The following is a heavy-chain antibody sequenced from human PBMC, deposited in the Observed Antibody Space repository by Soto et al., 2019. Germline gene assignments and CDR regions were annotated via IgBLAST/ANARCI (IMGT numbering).Heavy chain of an antibody. J-gene: IGHJ5*02. CDR3: ARVLRYSSSSGPRFDP. Sequence: GASVKVSCKASGGTFSSYAISWVRQAPGQGLEWMGGIIPIFGTANYAQKFQGRVTITADESTSTAYMELSSLRSEDTAVYYCARVLRYSSSSGPRFDPWGQGTLVTVSS. CDR1: GGTFSSYA. D-gene: IGHD6-6*01. CDR2: IIPIFGTA. V-gene: IGHV1-69*13.